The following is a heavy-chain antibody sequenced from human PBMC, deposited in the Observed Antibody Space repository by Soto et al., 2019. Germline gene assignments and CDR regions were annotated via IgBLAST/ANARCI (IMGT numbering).Heavy chain of an antibody. CDR3: ARVLLWFGELLYSDGMDV. CDR1: GGSISSGDYY. D-gene: IGHD3-10*01. J-gene: IGHJ6*02. CDR2: IYYSGST. V-gene: IGHV4-30-4*01. Sequence: PSETLSVRCTVSGGSISSGDYYWSWIRQHPGKGLEWIGYIYYSGSTYYNPSLKSRVTISVDTSKNQFSLKLSSVTAADTAVYYCARVLLWFGELLYSDGMDVWGQGTTVTVSS.